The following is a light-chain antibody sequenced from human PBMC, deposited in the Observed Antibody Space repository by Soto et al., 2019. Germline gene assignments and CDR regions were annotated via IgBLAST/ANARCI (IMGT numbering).Light chain of an antibody. CDR3: QQSYTIPGT. CDR1: QDIDKY. CDR2: SAS. V-gene: IGKV1-39*01. J-gene: IGKJ1*01. Sequence: DIQMTQSPSSLSASLGDIVTLTCRASQDIDKYLNWYQQKPGQAPKFLIQSASTLQGGVPSRFSGSGSGTEFTLIIAGLQPEDFATYHCQQSYTIPGTFGQGTKVDIK.